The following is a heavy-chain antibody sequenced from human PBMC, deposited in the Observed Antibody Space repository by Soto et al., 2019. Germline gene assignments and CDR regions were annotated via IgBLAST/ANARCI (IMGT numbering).Heavy chain of an antibody. J-gene: IGHJ4*02. CDR1: GFSLRTTGVG. Sequence: QITLKESGPTLVEPTQTLTLTCTYSGFSLRTTGVGGGWIRQPPGKALEWLGIIYWNDDKRYSPSLKNRFTLTTDNSKSQVALTMANKDPVDTAAYYCAHTWWVPFDYWGQGTLVIVSS. CDR3: AHTWWVPFDY. CDR2: IYWNDDK. D-gene: IGHD2-15*01. V-gene: IGHV2-5*01.